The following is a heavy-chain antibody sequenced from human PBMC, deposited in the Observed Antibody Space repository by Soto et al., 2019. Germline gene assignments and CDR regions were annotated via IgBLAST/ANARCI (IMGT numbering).Heavy chain of an antibody. V-gene: IGHV3-49*03. CDR2: IRSKAYGWTT. Sequence: GGSXRLSCAASGFTFFGYSMGWFRQAPGKGLEWVGFIRSKAYGWTTEYAAYVKGRFNISRDDSNSIAYLQMNSLNTEDTAVCYCTTASGLDENLDDFDIWGQGTKVTVSS. J-gene: IGHJ3*02. CDR3: TTASGLDENLDDFDI. D-gene: IGHD6-19*01. CDR1: GFTFFGYS.